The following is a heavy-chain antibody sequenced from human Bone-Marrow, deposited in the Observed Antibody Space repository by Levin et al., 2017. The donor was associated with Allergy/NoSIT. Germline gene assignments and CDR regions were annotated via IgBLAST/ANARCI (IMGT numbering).Heavy chain of an antibody. CDR1: GINFSRYG. V-gene: IGHV3-30*03. CDR2: ISYDGNDK. D-gene: IGHD3-10*01. J-gene: IGHJ5*02. Sequence: LSLTCVVSGINFSRYGMHWVRQAPGKGLEWVAVISYDGNDKKYVDSVKGRFIISRDDSKNTVFLQMNSLRPEDTAVYYCARDAPPFMTMVRGAPFDPWGRGTLVIVSS. CDR3: ARDAPPFMTMVRGAPFDP.